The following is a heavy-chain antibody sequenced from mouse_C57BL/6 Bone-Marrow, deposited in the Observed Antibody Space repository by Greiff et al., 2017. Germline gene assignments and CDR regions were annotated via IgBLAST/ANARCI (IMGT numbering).Heavy chain of an antibody. Sequence: VQLKPSGPELVKPGASVKISCKASGYTFTDYYMNWVKQSHGKSLEWIGDINPNNGGTSYNQKLKGKATLTVDKSSSTAYMELRSLTSEDSAVYYCARDYYGSSWYFDYWGQGTILTGSS. CDR1: GYTFTDYY. CDR3: ARDYYGSSWYFDY. V-gene: IGHV1-26*01. D-gene: IGHD1-1*01. J-gene: IGHJ2*01. CDR2: INPNNGGT.